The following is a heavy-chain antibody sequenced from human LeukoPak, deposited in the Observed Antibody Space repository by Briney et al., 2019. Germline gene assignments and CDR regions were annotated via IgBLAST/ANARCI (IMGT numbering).Heavy chain of an antibody. CDR3: ARGRSHGTRLDH. CDR1: GFTFSRYA. Sequence: PGGSLRLSCAASGFTFSRYAMHWVRQAPGKGLEWVSVISFDGNKTFYVDSVKGRFNISRDNSRAILCLQMDSLRPDDTAVHFCARGRSHGTRLDHWGQGSLVTVSS. CDR2: ISFDGNKT. V-gene: IGHV3-30*03. D-gene: IGHD1-26*01. J-gene: IGHJ5*02.